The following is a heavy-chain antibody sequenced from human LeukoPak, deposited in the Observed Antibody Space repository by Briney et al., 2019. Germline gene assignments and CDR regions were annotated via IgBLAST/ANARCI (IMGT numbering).Heavy chain of an antibody. CDR3: ARDPTSSWETAFYI. V-gene: IGHV3-21*01. Sequence: GGSLRLSCAASGFTFNTYTMNWVRQAPGKGLEWVSSISSSSSYIYYADSVKGRFTISRDNAKNSLYLQMNSLRAEDTAVYYCARDPTSSWETAFYIWGQGAMVTVSS. CDR1: GFTFNTYT. CDR2: ISSSSSYI. D-gene: IGHD1-26*01. J-gene: IGHJ3*02.